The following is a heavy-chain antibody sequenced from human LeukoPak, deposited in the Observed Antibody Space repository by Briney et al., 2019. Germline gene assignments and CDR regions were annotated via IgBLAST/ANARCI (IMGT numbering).Heavy chain of an antibody. V-gene: IGHV3-74*01. Sequence: GGSLRLSCAASGFTFSSYWMHWVRQAPGKGLVWVSRINSDGSSTSYADSEKGRFTISRDNAKNTLYLQMNSLRAEDTAVYYCAREYSSGGNYYYYYYMDVWGKGTTVTVSS. CDR2: INSDGSST. J-gene: IGHJ6*03. CDR3: AREYSSGGNYYYYYYMDV. CDR1: GFTFSSYW. D-gene: IGHD6-19*01.